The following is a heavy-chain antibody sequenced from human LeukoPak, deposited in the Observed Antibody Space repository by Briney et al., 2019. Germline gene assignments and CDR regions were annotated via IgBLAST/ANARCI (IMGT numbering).Heavy chain of an antibody. CDR1: GFTFRSYA. CDR3: AKCSGGSCYTGRYFDY. J-gene: IGHJ4*02. D-gene: IGHD2-15*01. V-gene: IGHV3-23*01. Sequence: GGSLRLSCAASGFTFRSYAMSRVRQAPGKELEWVSGISGSGGSTEYTDSVKVRFTISRDNSKNTLYLQMNSLRAEDTAVYYCAKCSGGSCYTGRYFDYWGQGTLVTVSS. CDR2: ISGSGGST.